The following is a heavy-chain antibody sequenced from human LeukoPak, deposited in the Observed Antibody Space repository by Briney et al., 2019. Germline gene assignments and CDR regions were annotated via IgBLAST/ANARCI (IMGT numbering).Heavy chain of an antibody. CDR2: IYHGGST. CDR3: ARFFGCTSWHSCYYYGIDV. V-gene: IGHV4-30-2*01. CDR1: GGSISSGGYS. Sequence: PSETLSLTCAVSGGSISSGGYSWSWIRQPPGKGLEWIGYIYHGGSTYYSPSLKSRVTISVDRSKNQFSLKLSSVTAADTAVYYCARFFGCTSWHSCYYYGIDVWGQGTTVTVSS. J-gene: IGHJ6*02. D-gene: IGHD2-2*01.